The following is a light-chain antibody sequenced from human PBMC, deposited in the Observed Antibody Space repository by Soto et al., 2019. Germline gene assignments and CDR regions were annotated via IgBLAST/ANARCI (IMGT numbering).Light chain of an antibody. CDR1: QSVSSY. V-gene: IGKV3-11*01. Sequence: EIVLTQSPGTLSLSPGERATLSCRASQSVSSYLAWYQQKPGQAPRLLIYDASNRATGIPARLSGSGSGTDFTLTISSLEPEDFAVYYCQQRSNWPPLTFGGGTKVDI. J-gene: IGKJ4*01. CDR3: QQRSNWPPLT. CDR2: DAS.